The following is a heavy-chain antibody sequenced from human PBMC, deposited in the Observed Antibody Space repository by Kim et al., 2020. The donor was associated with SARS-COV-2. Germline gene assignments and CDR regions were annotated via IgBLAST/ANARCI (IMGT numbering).Heavy chain of an antibody. CDR3: SQGVRGWPRA. CDR2: A. J-gene: IGHJ5*02. V-gene: IGHV3-53*01. Sequence: AHYADSVKGRLTISSDTSKNTLYLQMHSLRAEDTAVYYCSQGVRGWPRAWGQGTLVTVSS. D-gene: IGHD3-10*02.